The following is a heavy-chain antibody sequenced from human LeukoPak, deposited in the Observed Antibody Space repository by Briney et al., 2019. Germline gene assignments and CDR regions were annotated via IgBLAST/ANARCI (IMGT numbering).Heavy chain of an antibody. V-gene: IGHV1-18*01. J-gene: IGHJ4*02. Sequence: ASVKVSCKTSGYTFTNFGIIWVRQAPGQGPEWMGWISGHNGNTKYAKNLQDRVMMTIDTSTTTAYMELRSLTSDDTGVYYCARAGVNIGGIIVNSLDSWGQGTLVTVSS. CDR1: GYTFTNFG. CDR2: ISGHNGNT. D-gene: IGHD3-16*02. CDR3: ARAGVNIGGIIVNSLDS.